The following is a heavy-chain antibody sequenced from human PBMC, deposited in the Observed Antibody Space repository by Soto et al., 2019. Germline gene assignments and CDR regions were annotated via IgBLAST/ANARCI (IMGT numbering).Heavy chain of an antibody. CDR2: IYSDGSTT. CDR3: ARESTISQDLLDS. CDR1: GFTFNRYW. Sequence: PGGSLRLSCAASGFTFNRYWMHWVRQAPGKGLVWVSRIYSDGSTTNYADSEKGRFTISRDNAQNTLYLQMNSLRAEDTAVYYCARESTISQDLLDSWGQGTLVTVSS. V-gene: IGHV3-74*01. J-gene: IGHJ4*02. D-gene: IGHD3-9*01.